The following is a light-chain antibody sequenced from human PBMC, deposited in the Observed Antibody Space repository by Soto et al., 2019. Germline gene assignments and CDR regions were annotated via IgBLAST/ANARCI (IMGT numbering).Light chain of an antibody. Sequence: DIQLTQSPSLLSASVGDRVAITCRASQGISTYIAGYQQTSGKAPKLLISAASTLQRGVPSRFRVSGSGTQFTLTISSLRPEDFATYYCQQLNDSPLTVGGGTKVDSK. J-gene: IGKJ4*01. V-gene: IGKV1-9*01. CDR1: QGISTY. CDR2: AAS. CDR3: QQLNDSPLT.